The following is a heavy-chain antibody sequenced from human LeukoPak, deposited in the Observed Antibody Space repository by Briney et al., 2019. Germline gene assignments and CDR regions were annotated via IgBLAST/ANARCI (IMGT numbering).Heavy chain of an antibody. CDR3: ATRPYSSSWFDY. Sequence: PSETLSLTCTVSGGSISGYYWNWVRQPPGRGLEWIGYIYYTGSTHYNPSLKSRVTISVGTSKNQFSLKLSSVTAADTAVYYCATRPYSSSWFDYWGQGTLVTVSS. V-gene: IGHV4-59*08. D-gene: IGHD6-13*01. J-gene: IGHJ5*01. CDR1: GGSISGYY. CDR2: IYYTGST.